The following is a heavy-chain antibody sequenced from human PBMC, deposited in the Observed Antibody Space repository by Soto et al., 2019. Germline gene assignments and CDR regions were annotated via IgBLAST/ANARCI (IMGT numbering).Heavy chain of an antibody. Sequence: GGSLRLSCAASGFTFSSYGMHWVRQAPGKGLEWVAVIWYDGSNTYYADSVKGRFTISRDNSKNTLYLQMNSLRAEDTAVYYCAKEVDIVAMVFPVAGTEDSLGVAYWGQGTLVTVSS. J-gene: IGHJ4*02. V-gene: IGHV3-33*06. CDR2: IWYDGSNT. CDR3: AKEVDIVAMVFPVAGTEDSLGVAY. CDR1: GFTFSSYG. D-gene: IGHD5-12*01.